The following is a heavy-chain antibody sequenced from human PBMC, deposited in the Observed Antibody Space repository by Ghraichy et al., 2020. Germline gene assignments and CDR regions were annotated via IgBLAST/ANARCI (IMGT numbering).Heavy chain of an antibody. V-gene: IGHV4-39*01. Sequence: SETLSLTCTVSGGSISSSSYHWGWIRQPPGKGLEWIGSIYYSGSTYYNPSLKSRVTISVDTSKNQFSLKLSSVTAADTAVYYCARLRSGSVVEAFDIWGQGTMVTVSS. CDR3: ARLRSGSVVEAFDI. J-gene: IGHJ3*02. D-gene: IGHD1-26*01. CDR2: IYYSGST. CDR1: GGSISSSSYH.